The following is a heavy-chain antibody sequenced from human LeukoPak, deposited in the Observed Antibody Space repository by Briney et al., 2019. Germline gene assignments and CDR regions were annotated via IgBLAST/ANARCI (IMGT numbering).Heavy chain of an antibody. V-gene: IGHV3-53*01. CDR1: GFTVSSNY. Sequence: PGGSLRLSCAASGFTVSSNYMSWVRQAPGKGLEWVSVIYSGGSTYYADSVKGRFTISRDNSKNTLYLQMNSLRAEDTAVYCCARPNLYSGSYENYYGMDVWGQGTTVTVSS. J-gene: IGHJ6*02. D-gene: IGHD1-26*01. CDR3: ARPNLYSGSYENYYGMDV. CDR2: IYSGGST.